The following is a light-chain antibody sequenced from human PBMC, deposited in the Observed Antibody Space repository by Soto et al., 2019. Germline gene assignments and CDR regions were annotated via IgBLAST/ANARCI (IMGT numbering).Light chain of an antibody. J-gene: IGKJ5*01. CDR2: DAS. CDR3: QQRSNWPPGGIT. Sequence: EIVLTQSPATLSLSPVEIATLSCRASQSVSSYLAWYQQKPGQAPRLLIYDASNRATGIPARFSGSGSGTDFTLTISSLEPEDFAVYYCQQRSNWPPGGITFGQGTRLEIK. V-gene: IGKV3-11*01. CDR1: QSVSSY.